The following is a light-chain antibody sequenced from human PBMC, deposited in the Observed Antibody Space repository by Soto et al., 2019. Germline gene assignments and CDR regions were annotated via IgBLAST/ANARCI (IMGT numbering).Light chain of an antibody. J-gene: IGKJ1*01. CDR1: QSINTW. CDR3: QQYNSYST. CDR2: KLS. V-gene: IGKV1-5*03. Sequence: DIQMTQSPSTLSASVGDTVTMTCRASQSINTWLAWYQQKPGKAPKLLIYKLSSLKSGVPSRFSGSGSGAEFTLTISSLQPDDFATYYCQQYNSYSTFGQGTKVEIK.